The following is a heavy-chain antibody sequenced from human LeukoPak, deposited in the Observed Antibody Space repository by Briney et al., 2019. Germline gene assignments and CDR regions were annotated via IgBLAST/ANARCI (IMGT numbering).Heavy chain of an antibody. J-gene: IGHJ4*02. CDR1: GGSFSGYY. V-gene: IGHV4-34*01. D-gene: IGHD5-18*01. CDR2: INHSGST. CDR3: ARGLWIPYYFDY. Sequence: SETLSLTCAVYGGSFSGYYWSWIRQPPGKGLEWIGEINHSGSTNYNPSLKSRATISVDTSKNQFSLKLSSVTAADTAVYYCARGLWIPYYFDYWGQGTLVTVSS.